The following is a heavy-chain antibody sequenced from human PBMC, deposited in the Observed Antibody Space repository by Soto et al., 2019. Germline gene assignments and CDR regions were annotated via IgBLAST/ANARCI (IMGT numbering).Heavy chain of an antibody. V-gene: IGHV4-59*01. CDR1: GGSISSYY. CDR3: ARVTTDDFWSGYSFDY. D-gene: IGHD3-3*01. J-gene: IGHJ4*02. CDR2: IYYSGST. Sequence: PSETLSLTCTVSGGSISSYYWSWIRQPPGKGLEWIGYIYYSGSTNYNPSLKSRVTISVDTSKKQFSLKLSSVTAADTAVYYCARVTTDDFWSGYSFDYWGQGTLLTVSS.